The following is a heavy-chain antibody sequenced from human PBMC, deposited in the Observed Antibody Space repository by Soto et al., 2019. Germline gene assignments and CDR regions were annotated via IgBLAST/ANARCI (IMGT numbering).Heavy chain of an antibody. CDR1: GFTFSGYA. Sequence: GGSLRLSCAASGFTFSGYAMTWVRQAPGTGLEWVSGIDGRGGRTFYAASVRGRFSISRDNSQYTMYLQMNSLRADDTAVYYCAKVNTIFGVDTFSSSSYYGMDVWGHGTTVTVSS. D-gene: IGHD3-3*01. V-gene: IGHV3-23*01. CDR2: IDGRGGRT. J-gene: IGHJ6*02. CDR3: AKVNTIFGVDTFSSSSYYGMDV.